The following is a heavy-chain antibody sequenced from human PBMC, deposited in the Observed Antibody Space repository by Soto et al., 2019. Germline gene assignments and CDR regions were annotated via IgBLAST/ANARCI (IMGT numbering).Heavy chain of an antibody. CDR2: IYPGDSDS. V-gene: IGHV5-51*01. CDR1: GYNFNHYY. CDR3: ANQGKVTTPVSQNSCDF. Sequence: LQISCQASGYNFNHYYIAWMRQIHGRGLEWVGLIYPGDSDSRYSPSFQGQVTMSGDSSCDTAYLQWSSLKTSDSGSYYFANQGKVTTPVSQNSCDFRGQGTLVTVSS. J-gene: IGHJ4*02. D-gene: IGHD2-2*01.